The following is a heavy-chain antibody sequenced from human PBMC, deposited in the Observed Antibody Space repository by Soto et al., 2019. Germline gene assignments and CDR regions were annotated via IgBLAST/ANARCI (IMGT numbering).Heavy chain of an antibody. J-gene: IGHJ5*02. Sequence: EASVKVSCKASGGTFSSYAISWVRQAPGQGLEWMGGIIPIFGTANYAQKFQGRVTITADESTSTAYMELSSLRSEDTAVYYCARVALWFGEPDNWFDPWGQGTLVTVSS. D-gene: IGHD3-10*01. CDR3: ARVALWFGEPDNWFDP. CDR2: IIPIFGTA. CDR1: GGTFSSYA. V-gene: IGHV1-69*13.